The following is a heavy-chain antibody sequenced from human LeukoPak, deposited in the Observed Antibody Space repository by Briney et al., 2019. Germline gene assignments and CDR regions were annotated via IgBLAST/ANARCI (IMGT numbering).Heavy chain of an antibody. V-gene: IGHV7-4-1*02. Sequence: ASVKVSRKPSGYTFTSYAMNWVRQAPGQGLEWMGWINTNTGNPTYAQGFTGRFVFSLDTSVSTAYLQISSLKAEDTAVYYCARSLLGYYYYGMDVWGQGTTVTVSS. CDR3: ARSLLGYYYYGMDV. CDR2: INTNTGNP. CDR1: GYTFTSYA. J-gene: IGHJ6*02.